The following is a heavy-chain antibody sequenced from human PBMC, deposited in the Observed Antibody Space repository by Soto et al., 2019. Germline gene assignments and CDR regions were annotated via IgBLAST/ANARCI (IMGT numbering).Heavy chain of an antibody. J-gene: IGHJ4*02. CDR1: GYTYTCHC. CDR2: ISAYNGNT. Sequence: GASVNDYCTDPGYTYTCHCISCARQAPEQGLKWMGWISAYNGNTNYAQKLQGRVTMTTDTSTSTAYMDLRSLRSDATAVFFCAGGWFGDFVSYFEYWGKGTLVTVS. CDR3: AGGWFGDFVSYFEY. D-gene: IGHD3-10*01. V-gene: IGHV1-18*01.